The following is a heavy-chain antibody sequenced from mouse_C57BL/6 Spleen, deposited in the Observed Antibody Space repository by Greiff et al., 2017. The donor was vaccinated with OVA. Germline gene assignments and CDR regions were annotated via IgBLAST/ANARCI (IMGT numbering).Heavy chain of an antibody. J-gene: IGHJ4*01. CDR2: IDPSDSYT. CDR1: GYTFTSYW. D-gene: IGHD4-1*01. CDR3: VNWDGAMDY. V-gene: IGHV1-59*01. Sequence: QVQLQQPGAELVRPGTSVKLSCKASGYTFTSYWMHWVKQRPGQGLEWIGVIDPSDSYTTYNQKFKGKATLTVDTSSSTAYMQLSSLTSEDSAVYYCVNWDGAMDYWGQGTSVTVSS.